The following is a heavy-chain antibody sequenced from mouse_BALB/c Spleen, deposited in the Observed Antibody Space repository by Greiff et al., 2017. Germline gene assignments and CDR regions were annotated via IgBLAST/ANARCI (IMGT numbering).Heavy chain of an antibody. CDR3: ARVTTVGAY. CDR2: ILPGSGST. Sequence: QVQLQQSGAELMKPGASVKISCKATGYTFSSYWIEWVKQRPGHGLEWIGEILPGSGSTNYNEKFKGKATFTADTSSNTAYMQLSSLTSEDSAVYYCARVTTVGAYWGQGTLVTVSA. D-gene: IGHD1-1*01. J-gene: IGHJ3*01. CDR1: GYTFSSYW. V-gene: IGHV1-9*01.